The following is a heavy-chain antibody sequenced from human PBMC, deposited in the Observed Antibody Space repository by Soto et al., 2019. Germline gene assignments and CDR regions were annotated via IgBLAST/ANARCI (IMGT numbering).Heavy chain of an antibody. Sequence: EVQLVESGGGLVQPGGSLRLSCAASGFTFSSYDMHWVRQATGKGLEWVSAIGTAGDTYYPGSVKGRFTISRENAKNSLYLQMNSLRAEDTAVYYCARGYSSGWYYFDYWGQGTLVTVSS. J-gene: IGHJ4*02. CDR3: ARGYSSGWYYFDY. CDR1: GFTFSSYD. CDR2: IGTAGDT. V-gene: IGHV3-13*01. D-gene: IGHD6-19*01.